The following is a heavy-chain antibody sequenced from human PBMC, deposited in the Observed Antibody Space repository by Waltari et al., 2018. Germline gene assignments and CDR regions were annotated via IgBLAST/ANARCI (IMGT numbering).Heavy chain of an antibody. CDR3: ARWYSSSWPYYFDY. Sequence: QVQLQESGPGLVKPSQTLSLTCTVSGGSISSGGYYWSWIRQHPGKGLEWIGYIYYSGSTYYTPSLKSRVTISVDTSKNQFSLKRSSVTAADTAVYYCARWYSSSWPYYFDYWGQGTLVTVSS. V-gene: IGHV4-31*03. J-gene: IGHJ4*02. D-gene: IGHD6-13*01. CDR2: IYYSGST. CDR1: GGSISSGGYY.